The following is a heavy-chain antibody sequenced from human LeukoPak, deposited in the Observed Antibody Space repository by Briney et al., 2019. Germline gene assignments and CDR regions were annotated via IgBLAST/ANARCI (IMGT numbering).Heavy chain of an antibody. D-gene: IGHD3-10*01. J-gene: IGHJ6*02. CDR1: GFTFSSYG. CDR2: ISYDGSNK. Sequence: GGSLRLSCSASGFTFSSYGMHWVRQAPGKGLEWVAVISYDGSNKYYADSVKGRFTISRDNSKNTLYLQMNSLRAEDTAVYYCAKNLMLTYGSGSKRGYYYYGMDVWGQGTTVTVSS. V-gene: IGHV3-30*18. CDR3: AKNLMLTYGSGSKRGYYYYGMDV.